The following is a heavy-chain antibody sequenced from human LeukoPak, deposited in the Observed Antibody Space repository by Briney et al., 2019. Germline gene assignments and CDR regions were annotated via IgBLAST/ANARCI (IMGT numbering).Heavy chain of an antibody. Sequence: SETLSLTCTVSGGSISNTDSYWNWIRQPPGKGLEWIGFISYSGNTYSTPSLESRLTISIDTAKNQFSLSHSSVTAADTAVYFCAREIVSSYYYNGMDVWGQGTTVTVSS. D-gene: IGHD5/OR15-5a*01. CDR2: ISYSGNT. J-gene: IGHJ6*02. CDR1: GGSISNTDSY. CDR3: AREIVSSYYYNGMDV. V-gene: IGHV4-30-4*01.